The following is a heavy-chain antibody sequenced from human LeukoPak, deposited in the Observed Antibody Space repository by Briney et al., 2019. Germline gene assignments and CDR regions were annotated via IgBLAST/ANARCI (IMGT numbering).Heavy chain of an antibody. CDR2: ISAYNGNT. CDR3: ARDRGIGCSSTSCYYY. D-gene: IGHD2-2*01. CDR1: GYTFTSYG. Sequence: ASVKVSCKASGYTFTSYGISWVRQAPGQGLEWMGWISAYNGNTNYAQKLQGRVTMTTDTSTSTAYMELRSLRCDVTAVYYCARDRGIGCSSTSCYYYWGQGTLVTVSS. V-gene: IGHV1-18*01. J-gene: IGHJ4*02.